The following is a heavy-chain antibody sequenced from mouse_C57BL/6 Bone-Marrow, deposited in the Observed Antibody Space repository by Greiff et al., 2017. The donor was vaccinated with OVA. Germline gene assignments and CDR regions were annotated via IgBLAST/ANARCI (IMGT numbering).Heavy chain of an antibody. CDR1: GYTFTSYG. V-gene: IGHV1-81*01. J-gene: IGHJ4*01. Sequence: VQLQQSGAELARPGASVKLSCKASGYTFTSYGISWVKQRTGQGLEWIGEIYPRSGDTYYNEKFKGKATLTADKSSSTAYMELRSLTSEDSAVYFCAKQGPEGYYYAMDYWGQGTSVTVSS. CDR3: AKQGPEGYYYAMDY. CDR2: IYPRSGDT.